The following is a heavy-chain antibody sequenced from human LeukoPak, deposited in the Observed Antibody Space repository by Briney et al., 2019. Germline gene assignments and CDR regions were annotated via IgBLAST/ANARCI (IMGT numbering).Heavy chain of an antibody. D-gene: IGHD3-16*02. Sequence: TSETLSLTCTVSGGSISSYYWSWIRQPPGKGLEWIGYIYYSGSTNYNPSLKSRVTISVDTSKNQFSLKLSSVTAADTAVYYCARVWGNYDYVWGSYRYTPFDYWGQGTLVTVSS. CDR2: IYYSGST. CDR1: GGSISSYY. V-gene: IGHV4-59*08. CDR3: ARVWGNYDYVWGSYRYTPFDY. J-gene: IGHJ4*02.